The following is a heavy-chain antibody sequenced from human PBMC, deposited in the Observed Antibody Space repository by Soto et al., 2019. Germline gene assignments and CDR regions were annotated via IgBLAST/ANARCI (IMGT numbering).Heavy chain of an antibody. V-gene: IGHV3-74*01. CDR2: INSYGSST. CDR3: AREKFGVVNHFYYCGMDV. CDR1: GFTFSSYW. J-gene: IGHJ6*02. Sequence: GGSLRLSCAASGFTFSSYWMHWVRQAPGKGLVWVSRINSYGSSTSYADSVKGRFTISRDNAKNTLYLQMNSLRAEDTAVYFCAREKFGVVNHFYYCGMDVWGQGTTVTVSS. D-gene: IGHD3-3*01.